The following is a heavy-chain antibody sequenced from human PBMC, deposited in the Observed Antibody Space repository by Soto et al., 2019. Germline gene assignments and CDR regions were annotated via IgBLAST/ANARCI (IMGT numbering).Heavy chain of an antibody. CDR1: GFTFSNAW. D-gene: IGHD1-26*01. Sequence: PGGSLRLSCAASGFTFSNAWMSWVRQAPGKGLEWVGRIKSKTDGGTTDYAAPVKGRFTISRDDSKNTLYLQMNSLKTEDTAVYYCTTDPWGAHPKMVYYYYRMDVWGQGTTVTVSS. J-gene: IGHJ6*02. CDR2: IKSKTDGGTT. CDR3: TTDPWGAHPKMVYYYYRMDV. V-gene: IGHV3-15*01.